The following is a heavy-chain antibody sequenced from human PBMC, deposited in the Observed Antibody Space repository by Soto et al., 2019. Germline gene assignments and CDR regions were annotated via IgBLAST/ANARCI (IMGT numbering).Heavy chain of an antibody. CDR2: IIPIFGTA. D-gene: IGHD4-17*01. CDR3: ARDVTRTGYFDY. V-gene: IGHV1-69*06. Sequence: VASVKVSCKASGGTFSSYAISWVRQAPGQGLEWMGGIIPIFGTANYAQKFQGRVTITADKSTSTAYMELSSLRSEDTAVYYCARDVTRTGYFDYWGQGTLVTVSS. CDR1: GGTFSSYA. J-gene: IGHJ4*02.